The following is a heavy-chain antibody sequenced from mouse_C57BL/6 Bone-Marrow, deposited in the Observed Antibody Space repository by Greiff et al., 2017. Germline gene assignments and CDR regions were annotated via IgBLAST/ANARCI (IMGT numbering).Heavy chain of an antibody. Sequence: QVQLQQPGAELVKPGASVKLSCKASGYTFTSYWMQWVKQRPGQGLEWIGEIDPSDSYTNYNQKFKGKATLTVDTSSSTAYMPLSSLTSEDSAVYYCASLTTVGAYWGQGTLVTVSA. V-gene: IGHV1-50*01. CDR2: IDPSDSYT. CDR3: ASLTTVGAY. CDR1: GYTFTSYW. D-gene: IGHD1-1*01. J-gene: IGHJ3*01.